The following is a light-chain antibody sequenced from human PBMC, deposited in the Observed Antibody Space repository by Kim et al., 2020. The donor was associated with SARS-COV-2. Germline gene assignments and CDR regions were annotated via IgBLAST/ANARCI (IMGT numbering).Light chain of an antibody. CDR3: AAWDDSLSGRV. CDR2: RNN. V-gene: IGLV1-47*01. J-gene: IGLJ3*02. Sequence: GQRVTISCSGSSSNIGINYVYWYQQLPGTAPKLRIYRNNERPSGVPDRISGSKSGTSASLAISGLRSEDEADYSCAAWDDSLSGRVFGGGTKLTVL. CDR1: SSNIGINY.